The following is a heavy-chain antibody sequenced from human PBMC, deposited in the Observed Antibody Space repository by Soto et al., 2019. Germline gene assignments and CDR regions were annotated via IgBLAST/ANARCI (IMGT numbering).Heavy chain of an antibody. CDR3: ASGYCSSSSCYREDYYYYGVEV. Sequence: QVQLVQSGAEVKKPGSSVKVSCKASGGTFSSYAINWVRQAPGQGLEWMGGIMPIFGTANYAQKFQDRVTITADESTSPAYMEVSSLRSEASAVYYCASGYCSSSSCYREDYYYYGVEVWGQGTTVSVSS. D-gene: IGHD2-2*02. CDR1: GGTFSSYA. CDR2: IMPIFGTA. V-gene: IGHV1-69*01. J-gene: IGHJ6*02.